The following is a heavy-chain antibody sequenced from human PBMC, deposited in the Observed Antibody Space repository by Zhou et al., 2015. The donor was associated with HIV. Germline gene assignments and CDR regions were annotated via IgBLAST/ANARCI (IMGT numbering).Heavy chain of an antibody. CDR1: GGTFSSYA. CDR2: IIPIFGTA. Sequence: QVQLVQSGAEVKKPGSSVKVSCKASGGTFSSYAISWVRQAPGQGLEWMGGIIPIFGTANYAQKFQGRVTITADESTSTAYMELSSLRSEDTAVYYCARPFTPHMEQLVPNYYYYMDVWGKGTTVTVSS. J-gene: IGHJ6*03. V-gene: IGHV1-69*01. CDR3: ARPFTPHMEQLVPNYYYYMDV. D-gene: IGHD6-6*01.